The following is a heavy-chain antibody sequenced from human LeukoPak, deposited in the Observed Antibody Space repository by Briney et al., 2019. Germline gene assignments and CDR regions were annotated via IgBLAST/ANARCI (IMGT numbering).Heavy chain of an antibody. D-gene: IGHD1-26*01. V-gene: IGHV3-7*01. CDR2: IKQAASEI. CDR1: GFTFSSYG. Sequence: GGSLRLSCAASGFTFSSYGMHWVRQAPGKGLEWVANIKQAASEIYYVDSLKGRFTISRDNAKNSLYLQMNSLRAEDTAVYYCARDKVVGATRFDYWGQGTLVTVSS. CDR3: ARDKVVGATRFDY. J-gene: IGHJ4*02.